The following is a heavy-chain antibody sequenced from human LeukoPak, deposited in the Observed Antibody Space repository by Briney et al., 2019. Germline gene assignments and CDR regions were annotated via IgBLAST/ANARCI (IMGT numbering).Heavy chain of an antibody. V-gene: IGHV3-72*01. J-gene: IGHJ4*02. Sequence: GGSLRLSCAASGFTLGDHNVDWVRQAPGKGLEWICHIRTKAFSYTTEYAAAVPGTITISGDDSKNSVYLQMNSLQIEDTAFYYCATLRNHGGIFHPFEFWGQGTPVIVSS. CDR3: ATLRNHGGIFHPFEF. CDR1: GFTLGDHN. D-gene: IGHD3-3*02. CDR2: IRTKAFSYTT.